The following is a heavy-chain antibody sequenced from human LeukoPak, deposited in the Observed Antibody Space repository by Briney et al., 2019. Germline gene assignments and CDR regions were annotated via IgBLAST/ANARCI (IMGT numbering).Heavy chain of an antibody. Sequence: RASVKVSCKASGYTFTDYYMHWVRQAPGQGLEWMGCINLYSGGAHYAHKFQDWLSMTRDTSINTAYMELSSLRSDDTAVYYCARDILGRTNGGSNYFGMEVWGQGTTVTVSS. CDR2: INLYSGGA. CDR3: ARDILGRTNGGSNYFGMEV. D-gene: IGHD2-8*01. V-gene: IGHV1-2*04. J-gene: IGHJ6*02. CDR1: GYTFTDYY.